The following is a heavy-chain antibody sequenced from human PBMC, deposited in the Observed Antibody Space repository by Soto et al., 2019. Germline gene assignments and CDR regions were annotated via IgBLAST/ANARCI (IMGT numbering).Heavy chain of an antibody. V-gene: IGHV1-3*01. CDR3: AGSYCSGGSCYSGGYYYYGMDV. J-gene: IGHJ6*02. CDR2: INAGNGNT. D-gene: IGHD2-15*01. CDR1: GYTFTSYA. Sequence: ASVKVSCKASGYTFTSYAMHWVRQAPGQRLEWMGWINAGNGNTKYSQKFQGRVTITRDTSASTAYMELSSLRSEDTAVYYCAGSYCSGGSCYSGGYYYYGMDVWGQGTTVTVSS.